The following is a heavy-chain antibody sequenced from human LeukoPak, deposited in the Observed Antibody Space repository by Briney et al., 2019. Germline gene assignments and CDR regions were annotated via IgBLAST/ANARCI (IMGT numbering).Heavy chain of an antibody. V-gene: IGHV4-61*02. CDR1: GGSISSGSYY. Sequence: SETLSLTCTVSGGSISSGSYYWSWIRQPAGKGLEWIGRIYTSGSTNYNPSLKSRVTISVDTSKNQFSLKLSSVTAADTAVYYCARNIAVAGRGDYMDVWGKGTTVTISS. J-gene: IGHJ6*03. CDR3: ARNIAVAGRGDYMDV. D-gene: IGHD6-19*01. CDR2: IYTSGST.